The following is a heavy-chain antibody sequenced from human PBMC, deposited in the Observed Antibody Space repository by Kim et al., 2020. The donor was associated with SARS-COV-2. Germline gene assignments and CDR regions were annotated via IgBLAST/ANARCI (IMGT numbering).Heavy chain of an antibody. D-gene: IGHD1-26*01. Sequence: ASVKVSCKASGYTFTGYYMHWVRQAPGRGLEWMGWINPNSGGTNYAQKFQGRVSMTRDTSISTAYMELSSLRSDDTAVYFCARVGSGSSPFDSWGQGTLVTVSS. CDR3: ARVGSGSSPFDS. V-gene: IGHV1-2*02. CDR2: INPNSGGT. CDR1: GYTFTGYY. J-gene: IGHJ4*02.